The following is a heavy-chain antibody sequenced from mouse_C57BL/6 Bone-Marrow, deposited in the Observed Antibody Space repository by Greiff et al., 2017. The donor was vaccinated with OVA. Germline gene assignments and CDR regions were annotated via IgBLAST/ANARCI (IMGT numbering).Heavy chain of an antibody. D-gene: IGHD2-3*01. CDR3: ARHDGYYLDY. CDR1: GYTFTSYW. V-gene: IGHV1-7*01. Sequence: QVQLKQSGPELVRPGASVKISCKASGYTFTSYWMHWVKQRPGQGLEWIGYINPSSGYTKYNQKFKDKATLTADKSSSTAYMQLSSLTYEDSAVYYCARHDGYYLDYWGQGTTLTVSS. CDR2: INPSSGYT. J-gene: IGHJ2*01.